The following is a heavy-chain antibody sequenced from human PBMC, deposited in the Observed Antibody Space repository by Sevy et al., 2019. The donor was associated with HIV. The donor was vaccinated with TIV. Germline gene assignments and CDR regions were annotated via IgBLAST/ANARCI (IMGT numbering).Heavy chain of an antibody. J-gene: IGHJ4*02. Sequence: SETLSLTCTVSGGSISSYYWSWIRQPAGKGLEWIGRIYTSGSTNYNPSLKSRVTMSVDTSKNQFSLKLSPVTAADTARYYCARDSLPYSWFGDFYYFDYWGQGTLVTVSS. CDR2: IYTSGST. D-gene: IGHD3-10*01. CDR3: ARDSLPYSWFGDFYYFDY. CDR1: GGSISSYY. V-gene: IGHV4-4*07.